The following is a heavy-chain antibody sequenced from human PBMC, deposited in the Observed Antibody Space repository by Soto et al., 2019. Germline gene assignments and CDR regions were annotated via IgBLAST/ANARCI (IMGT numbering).Heavy chain of an antibody. CDR1: GYTLTNYA. CDR3: TRNLNGGNHFDY. V-gene: IGHV1-3*01. Sequence: QVQLVQSGAEVKKPGASVRVSCKPSGYTLTNYAIHWVRQAAGQSLEWLAWIDPGSGRATYSQKVKGRIIVTRDNSTTTYYMDLTSLTSEDTAVYFCTRNLNGGNHFDYWGQGALVTVSS. D-gene: IGHD2-8*01. CDR2: IDPGSGRA. J-gene: IGHJ4*02.